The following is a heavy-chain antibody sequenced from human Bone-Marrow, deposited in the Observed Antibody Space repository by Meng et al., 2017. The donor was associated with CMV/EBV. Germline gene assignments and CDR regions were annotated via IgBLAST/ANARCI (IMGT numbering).Heavy chain of an antibody. CDR1: GYTFTSYD. Sequence: ASVKVSCKASGYTFTSYDINWVRQATGQGLEWMGWMNPNSGNTGYAQKFQGRVTMTRDTSISTAFMELSRLRSDDTAVYYCARGVKAVAGTNWFDPWGQGTLVTVSS. J-gene: IGHJ5*02. CDR3: ARGVKAVAGTNWFDP. V-gene: IGHV1-8*01. D-gene: IGHD6-19*01. CDR2: MNPNSGNT.